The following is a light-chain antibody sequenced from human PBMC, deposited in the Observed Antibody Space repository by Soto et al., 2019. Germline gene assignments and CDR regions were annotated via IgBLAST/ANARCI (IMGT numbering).Light chain of an antibody. CDR3: SSYTSSSRV. J-gene: IGLJ1*01. V-gene: IGLV2-14*01. CDR2: DVT. CDR1: SSDVGGYNY. Sequence: QSALTQPASVSGSPGQSITISCTGTSSDVGGYNYVSWYQQYPGKAPKLMIYDVTNRPSGVSNRFSGSKSGNTASLTISGLQAEDEADYYCSSYTSSSRVLGTGTKLTVL.